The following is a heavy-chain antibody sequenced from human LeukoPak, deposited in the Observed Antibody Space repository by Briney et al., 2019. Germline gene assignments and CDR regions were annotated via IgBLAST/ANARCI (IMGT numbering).Heavy chain of an antibody. V-gene: IGHV3-74*01. CDR1: GFTFGSPW. D-gene: IGHD2-8*01. CDR3: ASRFCSDGVCHFDS. CDR2: INSDGSAT. Sequence: GGSLRLSCAASGFTFGSPWMHWVRQAPGKGLVWVSRINSDGSATAYADSVKGRFTISRDNAQNSLFLQMNSLRVEDTAVYYCASRFCSDGVCHFDSWGQGTLVTVSS. J-gene: IGHJ4*02.